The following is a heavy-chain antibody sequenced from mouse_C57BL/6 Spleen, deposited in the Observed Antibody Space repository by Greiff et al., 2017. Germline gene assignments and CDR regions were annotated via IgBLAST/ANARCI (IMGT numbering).Heavy chain of an antibody. Sequence: VKLMESGAELVKPGASVKISCKASGYAFSSYWMNWVKQRPGKGLEWIGQIYPGDGDTNYNGKFKGKATLTADKSSSTAYMQLSSLTSEDSAVYFCARRDYGSSYYAMDYWGQGTSVTVSS. D-gene: IGHD1-1*01. CDR2: IYPGDGDT. J-gene: IGHJ4*01. CDR1: GYAFSSYW. V-gene: IGHV1-80*01. CDR3: ARRDYGSSYYAMDY.